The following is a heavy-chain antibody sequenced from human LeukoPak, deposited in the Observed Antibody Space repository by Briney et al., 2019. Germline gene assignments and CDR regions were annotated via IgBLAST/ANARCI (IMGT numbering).Heavy chain of an antibody. J-gene: IGHJ4*02. Sequence: ASVKVSCKASGYTFTGYYMHWVRQAPGQGLEWMGWINPNRGGTNYAQKFQGRVTMTRDTSISTAYMELSRLRSDDTAVYYCARATLRVVAAAGTVDYWGQGTLVTVSS. V-gene: IGHV1-2*02. CDR1: GYTFTGYY. CDR2: INPNRGGT. D-gene: IGHD6-13*01. CDR3: ARATLRVVAAAGTVDY.